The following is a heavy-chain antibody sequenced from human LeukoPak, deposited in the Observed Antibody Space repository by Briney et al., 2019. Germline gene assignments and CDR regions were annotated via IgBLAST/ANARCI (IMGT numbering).Heavy chain of an antibody. Sequence: GASVKVSCKASGGTFSSYAISWVRQAPGQGLEWMGRIIPILGIANYAQKFQGRVTITADKSTSTAYMELSSLRSEDTAVYYCARAQNNDFWSGQPTNENMDVWGQGTTVTVSS. CDR1: GGTFSSYA. V-gene: IGHV1-69*04. CDR3: ARAQNNDFWSGQPTNENMDV. J-gene: IGHJ6*02. D-gene: IGHD3-3*01. CDR2: IIPILGIA.